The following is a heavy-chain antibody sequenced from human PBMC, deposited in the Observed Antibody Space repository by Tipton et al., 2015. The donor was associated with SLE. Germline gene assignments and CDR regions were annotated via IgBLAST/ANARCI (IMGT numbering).Heavy chain of an antibody. Sequence: QLVQSGAEVKKPGASVKVSCRASGYIFTSYGISWVRQAPGQGLDWVGWISPYSGYTDYGRNFKGRVTMTTDTSTNTAYLDLRSLRPDDTAVYYCARDENLTENDCWGQGTLVTVSS. CDR1: GYIFTSYG. CDR3: ARDENLTENDC. J-gene: IGHJ4*02. D-gene: IGHD7-27*01. CDR2: ISPYSGYT. V-gene: IGHV1-18*01.